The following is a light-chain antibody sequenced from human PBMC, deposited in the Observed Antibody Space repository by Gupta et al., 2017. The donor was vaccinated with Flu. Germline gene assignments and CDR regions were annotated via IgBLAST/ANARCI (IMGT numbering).Light chain of an antibody. CDR1: QYINSN. V-gene: IGKV3-15*01. CDR2: DAS. J-gene: IGKJ1*01. CDR3: QQYYDLRT. Sequence: EPVMTQSPATLSVAPGERATRSCSASQYINSNLPWYHHKPGLAPRLLSYDASNMATGIPARFSGSGSGTEFLLTISSLQPEDIGTYYCQQYYDLRTFGQGTKLEIK.